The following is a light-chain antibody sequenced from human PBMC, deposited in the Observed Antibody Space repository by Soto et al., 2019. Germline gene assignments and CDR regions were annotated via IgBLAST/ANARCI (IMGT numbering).Light chain of an antibody. CDR3: QQYGDSPLT. V-gene: IGKV3-20*01. CDR2: AAS. Sequence: EILLPQSPSTLSLSPGEGVTLSCMASQSVTVNSLAWYQQKPGQAPRLLIYAASTRAAAVPDRFTGSGSGTDFALTISRLEPEDFGVYYCQQYGDSPLTSGPGTKVDIK. CDR1: QSVTVNS. J-gene: IGKJ3*01.